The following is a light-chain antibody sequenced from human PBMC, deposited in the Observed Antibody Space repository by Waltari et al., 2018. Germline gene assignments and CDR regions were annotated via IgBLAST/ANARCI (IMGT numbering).Light chain of an antibody. Sequence: QSALTQPASVSGSPGQSITIPCTGTSGDVVGYNYVSWYQHHPGKAPKLIIYDVNKRPSGVSNRFSGSKSGNTASLTISGLQADDEADYYCNSYTGSSTSVLFGGGTKLTVL. CDR2: DVN. CDR1: SGDVVGYNY. V-gene: IGLV2-14*03. J-gene: IGLJ3*02. CDR3: NSYTGSSTSVL.